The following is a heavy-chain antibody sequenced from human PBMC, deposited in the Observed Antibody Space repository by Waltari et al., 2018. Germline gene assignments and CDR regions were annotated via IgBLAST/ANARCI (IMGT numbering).Heavy chain of an antibody. J-gene: IGHJ4*02. D-gene: IGHD4-17*01. CDR3: ARGLRSTESLDY. V-gene: IGHV7-4-1*02. CDR2: FDTSFWNP. CDR1: GYSFNTYA. Sequence: QVHLVQSGSELKKPGSSVMISCKASGYSFNTYAMNWVRQALGQGLGWMGWFDTSFWNPTNARDFVDRVVVSLAISASTAYLEISGLQAGDTAVYYCARGLRSTESLDYWGRGTLVTVSS.